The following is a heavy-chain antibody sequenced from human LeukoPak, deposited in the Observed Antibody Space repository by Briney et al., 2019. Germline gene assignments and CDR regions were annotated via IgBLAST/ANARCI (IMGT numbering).Heavy chain of an antibody. V-gene: IGHV3-49*04. Sequence: GGSLRLSCTSSGFTFGDYAMSWVRQAPGKGLEWVGFIRSKAYGGKTEYAASVKGRFTISRDDSKSIAYLQMNSLKTEDTAVYYRTRMTCSSTSCYQDAFDIWGQGTMVTVSS. CDR3: TRMTCSSTSCYQDAFDI. CDR1: GFTFGDYA. D-gene: IGHD2-2*01. CDR2: IRSKAYGGKT. J-gene: IGHJ3*02.